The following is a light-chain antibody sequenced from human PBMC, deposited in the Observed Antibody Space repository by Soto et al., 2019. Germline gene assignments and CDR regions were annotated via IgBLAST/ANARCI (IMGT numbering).Light chain of an antibody. CDR1: SSNIGNNY. CDR2: DNN. CDR3: GTWDSSLSAGV. V-gene: IGLV1-51*01. Sequence: QSVLTQPPSVSAAPGQKVTISCSGSSSNIGNNYVSWYQQLPGTAPKLLIYDNNKRPSGIPDRFSGSKSGTSATLGITGLQTGYEADYYCGTWDSSLSAGVFGGGNKLTVL. J-gene: IGLJ2*01.